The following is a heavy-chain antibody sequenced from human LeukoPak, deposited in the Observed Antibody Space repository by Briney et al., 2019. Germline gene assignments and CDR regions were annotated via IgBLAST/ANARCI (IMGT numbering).Heavy chain of an antibody. CDR3: ARSPYCSGGSCLLGWFDP. CDR1: RFTFSNYG. CDR2: ISSSSSYT. J-gene: IGHJ5*02. Sequence: PGGSLRLSCAASRFTFSNYGMHWIRQAPGKGLEWVSYISSSSSYTNYADSVKGRFTISRDNAKNSLYPQMNSLRAEDTAVYYCARSPYCSGGSCLLGWFDPWGQGTLVTVSS. D-gene: IGHD2-15*01. V-gene: IGHV3-11*03.